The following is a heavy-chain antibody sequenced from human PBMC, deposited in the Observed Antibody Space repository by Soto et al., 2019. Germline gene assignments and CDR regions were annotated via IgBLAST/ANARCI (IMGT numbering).Heavy chain of an antibody. CDR1: GFSLTTSGVG. Sequence: QITLNESGPTQVKPRQTLTLTCTFSGFSLTTSGVGVGWIRQSPGKAPEWLALIYWDDDKRYSPSLKSRRTITKDAPKNQVGLTMDDLVSADTDTYYCAHRVLRTVFGLVTTTAIYFDFWGQGTPVAVSS. J-gene: IGHJ4*02. CDR3: AHRVLRTVFGLVTTTAIYFDF. V-gene: IGHV2-5*02. D-gene: IGHD3-3*01. CDR2: IYWDDDK.